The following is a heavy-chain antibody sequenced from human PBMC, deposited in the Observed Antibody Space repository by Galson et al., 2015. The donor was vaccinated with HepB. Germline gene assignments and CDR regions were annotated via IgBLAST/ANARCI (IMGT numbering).Heavy chain of an antibody. V-gene: IGHV3-33*01. CDR1: GFTFSSYG. CDR3: ARDYSRTMIVVAGGGFGY. CDR2: IWYDGSNK. J-gene: IGHJ4*02. D-gene: IGHD3-22*01. Sequence: LRLSCAASGFTFSSYGMHWVRQAPGKGLEWVAVIWYDGSNKYYADSVKGRFTISRDNSKNTLYLQMNSLRAEDTAVYYCARDYSRTMIVVAGGGFGYWGQGTLVTVSS.